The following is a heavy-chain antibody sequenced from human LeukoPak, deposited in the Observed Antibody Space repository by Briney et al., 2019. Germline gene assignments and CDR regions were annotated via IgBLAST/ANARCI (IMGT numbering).Heavy chain of an antibody. J-gene: IGHJ6*02. V-gene: IGHV4-59*01. D-gene: IGHD3-9*01. CDR3: ASADILTGYRPAYYDYAMDV. CDR1: LGSISSYY. Sequence: SGTLSLTRMVSLGSISSYYWSWIRQPRGKGLEWVGDSYYSGSTKYNPCLKSRVTISVDTSKIQFSLKLNSVPAADTAVYCCASADILTGYRPAYYDYAMDVWGQGTTVTVSS. CDR2: SYYSGST.